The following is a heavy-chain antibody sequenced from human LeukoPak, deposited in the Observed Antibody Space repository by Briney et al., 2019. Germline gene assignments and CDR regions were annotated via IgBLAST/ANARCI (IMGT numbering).Heavy chain of an antibody. CDR2: IYPGDSDT. V-gene: IGHV5-51*01. CDR3: ARHRDGLCPLLDY. Sequence: GESLKISCKASGSTFTNYWIAWVRQMPGKGLEWMGIIYPGDSDTRYSPSFQGQVTISADKSISTAYLQWSSLKASDTAMYYCARHRDGLCPLLDYWGQGTLVTVSS. CDR1: GSTFTNYW. J-gene: IGHJ4*02. D-gene: IGHD5-24*01.